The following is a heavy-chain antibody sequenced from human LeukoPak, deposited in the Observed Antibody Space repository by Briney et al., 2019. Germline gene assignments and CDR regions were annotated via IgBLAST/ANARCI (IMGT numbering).Heavy chain of an antibody. D-gene: IGHD3-22*01. CDR2: ISYDGSNK. V-gene: IGHV3-30-3*01. CDR3: ARGAYYYDSSGYFNWFDP. Sequence: HPGRSLRLSCAASRFTFSSYTMHWVRQAPGKGLEWVAVISYDGSNKYYADSVKGRFTISRGNSKNTLYLQMNSLRAEDTAVYYCARGAYYYDSSGYFNWFDPWGQGTLATVSS. CDR1: RFTFSSYT. J-gene: IGHJ5*02.